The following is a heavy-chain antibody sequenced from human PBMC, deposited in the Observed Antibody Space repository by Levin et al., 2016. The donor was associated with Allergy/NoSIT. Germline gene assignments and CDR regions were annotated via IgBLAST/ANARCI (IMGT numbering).Heavy chain of an antibody. J-gene: IGHJ4*02. V-gene: IGHV1-2*02. CDR2: INPNSGGT. Sequence: WVRQAPGQGLEWMGWINPNSGGTNLAQKFQGRVTMTRDTSISTVYMELSRLTSDDAAVYYCAREGTAVGDTSFESWGQGSLVTVSS. CDR3: AREGTAVGDTSFES. D-gene: IGHD6-19*01.